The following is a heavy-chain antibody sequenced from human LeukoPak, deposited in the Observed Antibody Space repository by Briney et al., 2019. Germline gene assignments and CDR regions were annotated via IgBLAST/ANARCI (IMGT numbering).Heavy chain of an antibody. J-gene: IGHJ5*02. Sequence: SETLSLTSTVSGGSISSYYWSWIRHPPGKGLEWIGYIYYSGRTHYNPSLKSRITILVDTSKNQFSLKLSSVTAADTAVYYCARAETQYYDFWSGYHNWFDPWGQGTLVTVSS. CDR3: ARAETQYYDFWSGYHNWFDP. CDR2: IYYSGRT. CDR1: GGSISSYY. D-gene: IGHD3-3*01. V-gene: IGHV4-59*01.